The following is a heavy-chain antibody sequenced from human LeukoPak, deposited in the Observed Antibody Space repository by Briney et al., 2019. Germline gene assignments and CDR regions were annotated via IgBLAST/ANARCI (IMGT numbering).Heavy chain of an antibody. V-gene: IGHV4-4*07. CDR1: GGSISSYY. J-gene: IGHJ4*02. CDR3: ARQQLKTMASFDY. D-gene: IGHD4/OR15-4a*01. Sequence: SETLSLTCTVSGGSISSYYWSWLRQPAGKGLEWIGRIYTSGSTNYNPSLKSRLTMSVDTSKNQFSLKLTSVTAADTAVYYCARQQLKTMASFDYWGQGTLVTVSS. CDR2: IYTSGST.